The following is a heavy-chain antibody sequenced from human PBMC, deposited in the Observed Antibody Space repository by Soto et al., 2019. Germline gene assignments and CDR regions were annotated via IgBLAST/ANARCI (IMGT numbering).Heavy chain of an antibody. V-gene: IGHV1-2*02. D-gene: IGHD1-26*01. CDR2: INPKSGDT. CDR3: ARGSPRMGALPTY. CDR1: GYTFTGYY. Sequence: ASVKVSCKASGYTFTGYYIHWVRQAPGQGLEWMGWINPKSGDTNYAQKFQGRVSMTRDTFITTAYMEVSRLKSDDTAVYYCARGSPRMGALPTYWGQGTLVTVSS. J-gene: IGHJ4*02.